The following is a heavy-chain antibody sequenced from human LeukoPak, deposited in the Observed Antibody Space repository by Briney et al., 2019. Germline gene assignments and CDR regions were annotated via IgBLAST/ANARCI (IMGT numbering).Heavy chain of an antibody. Sequence: PGGSLRLSCAASGFTFSSYWMSWVRQAPGKGLEWVANIKQDGSEKYYVDSVKGRFTISRDNAKNSLYLQMNSLRAEDTAVYYCARVPLWFGNPYYGMDVWGKGTTVTVSS. CDR1: GFTFSSYW. J-gene: IGHJ6*04. CDR3: ARVPLWFGNPYYGMDV. V-gene: IGHV3-7*03. CDR2: IKQDGSEK. D-gene: IGHD3-10*01.